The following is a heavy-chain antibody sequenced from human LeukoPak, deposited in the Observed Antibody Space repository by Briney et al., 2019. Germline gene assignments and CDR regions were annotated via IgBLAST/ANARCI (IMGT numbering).Heavy chain of an antibody. CDR1: GFTFSSYA. V-gene: IGHV3-30-3*01. CDR3: AREDDNGGNSDFDY. Sequence: GGSQRLSCAASGFTFSSYAMHWVRQAPGKGLEWVAVISYDGSNKYYADSVKGRFTISRDNSKNTLYLQMNSLRAEDTAVYYCAREDDNGGNSDFDYWGQGTLVTVSS. J-gene: IGHJ4*02. CDR2: ISYDGSNK. D-gene: IGHD4-23*01.